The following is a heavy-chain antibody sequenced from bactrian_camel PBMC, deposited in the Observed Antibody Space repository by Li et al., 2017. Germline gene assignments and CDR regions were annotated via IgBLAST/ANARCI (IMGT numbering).Heavy chain of an antibody. CDR2: ILIRRDIT. D-gene: IGHD2*01. V-gene: IGHV3-3*01. CDR3: VADCEFRYGHFDFNIGS. CDR1: EFRQSSKS. Sequence: HVQLVESGGESVQAGGSLRLSCAASEFRQSSKSIAWFRQAPGKEREGVGAILIRRDITYYPDSVKGRFTISHDNAKDMLYLQMNSLKPEDTAMYYCVADCEFRYGHFDFNIGSRGQGTQVTVS. J-gene: IGHJ4*01.